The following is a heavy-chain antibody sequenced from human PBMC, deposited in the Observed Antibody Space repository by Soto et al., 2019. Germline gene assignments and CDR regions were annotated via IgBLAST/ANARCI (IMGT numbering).Heavy chain of an antibody. CDR3: AGYCVSASCYGRNAFDI. Sequence: PSETLSLTCTVSGGSISSYYWSLIRQPPGKGLEWIGYVYYSGSTNYNPSLNSRVTISVATSKNQFSLKLSSVTAADTAVYYCAGYCVSASCYGRNAFDIWGQGTMVTVSS. V-gene: IGHV4-59*01. CDR2: VYYSGST. D-gene: IGHD2-2*01. J-gene: IGHJ3*02. CDR1: GGSISSYY.